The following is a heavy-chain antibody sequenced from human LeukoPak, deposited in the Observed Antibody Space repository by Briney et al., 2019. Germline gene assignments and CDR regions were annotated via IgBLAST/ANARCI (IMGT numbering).Heavy chain of an antibody. J-gene: IGHJ5*02. V-gene: IGHV4-34*01. CDR2: INHSGST. CDR1: VGAFSGYY. Sequence: SETLSLTCAVYVGAFSGYYWSWIRQPPGKGLEWMGEINHSGSTNYNPSLKSRVTISVDTSKNQISLKVRFLPAADPGVYYCARGPRTGYSKWFAPWGQGTLVTVSS. D-gene: IGHD3/OR15-3a*01. CDR3: ARGPRTGYSKWFAP.